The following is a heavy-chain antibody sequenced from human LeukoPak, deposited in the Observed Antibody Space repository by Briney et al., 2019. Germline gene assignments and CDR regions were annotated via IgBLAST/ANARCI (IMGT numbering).Heavy chain of an antibody. V-gene: IGHV1-2*02. J-gene: IGHJ5*02. CDR2: INPNSGAT. D-gene: IGHD3-3*01. CDR3: ARGLEWLTRRHTWFDP. CDR1: GYTFTGYY. Sequence: ASVKVSCKASGYTFTGYYMHWVRQAPGQGLEWMGWINPNSGATNYAQKLQGRVTMTTDTSTSTAYMELRSLRSDDTAVYYCARGLEWLTRRHTWFDPWGQGTLVTVSS.